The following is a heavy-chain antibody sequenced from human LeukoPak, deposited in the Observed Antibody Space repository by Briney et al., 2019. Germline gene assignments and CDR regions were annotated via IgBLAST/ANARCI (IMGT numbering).Heavy chain of an antibody. J-gene: IGHJ4*02. D-gene: IGHD6-13*01. V-gene: IGHV3-13*01. Sequence: GGSLRLSCAASGFTFSTYDMYWVRQATRKGLEWLSGIGKGGDTYYLGSVKGRYTISRDNAENSLYLQLNSLGVGDTAVYYCARSIAAAGHRYLDYWGQGTLVTVSS. CDR3: ARSIAAAGHRYLDY. CDR1: GFTFSTYD. CDR2: IGKGGDT.